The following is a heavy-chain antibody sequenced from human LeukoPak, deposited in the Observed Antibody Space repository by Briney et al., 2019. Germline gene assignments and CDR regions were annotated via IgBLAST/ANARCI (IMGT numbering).Heavy chain of an antibody. V-gene: IGHV4-4*07. CDR1: VGYIGRYY. CDR3: AREGDYGDYPKSFYYMDV. Sequence: PSETLSLTCTVSVGYIGRYYWSCIRQPAGKGLEWIGRIYTSENTDYNPSLKSRVTMSVDMSTSQFSLRLTSVTAADTAVYYCAREGDYGDYPKSFYYMDVWGKGTTVTVSS. D-gene: IGHD4-17*01. CDR2: IYTSENT. J-gene: IGHJ6*03.